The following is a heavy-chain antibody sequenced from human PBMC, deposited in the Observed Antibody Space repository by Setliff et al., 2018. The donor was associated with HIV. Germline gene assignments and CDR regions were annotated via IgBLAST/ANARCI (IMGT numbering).Heavy chain of an antibody. D-gene: IGHD2-2*01. CDR1: GYSSTSYW. CDR2: IYPGDSDT. J-gene: IGHJ4*02. CDR3: TTDLPYGYHNDY. V-gene: IGHV5-51*01. Sequence: GESLKISCKGSGYSSTSYWIGWVRQMPGKGLEWMVIIYPGDSDTKYSPSFQGQVTISADKSISTAYLQMNSLKTEDTAVYYCTTDLPYGYHNDYWGPGTPVTVSS.